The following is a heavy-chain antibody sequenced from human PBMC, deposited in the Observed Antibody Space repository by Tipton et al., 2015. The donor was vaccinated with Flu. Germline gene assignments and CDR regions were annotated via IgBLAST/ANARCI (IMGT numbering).Heavy chain of an antibody. Sequence: GSLRLSCAASGFTFSSYEMNWVRQASGKGLEWVSYISSSGNTISYADSVRGRFTISRDNTKKSLYLQMNSLRVEDTAVYYCVRGGYAGAFDIWGPGTMVTVSS. CDR2: ISSSGNTI. CDR1: GFTFSSYE. D-gene: IGHD2-15*01. J-gene: IGHJ3*02. V-gene: IGHV3-48*03. CDR3: VRGGYAGAFDI.